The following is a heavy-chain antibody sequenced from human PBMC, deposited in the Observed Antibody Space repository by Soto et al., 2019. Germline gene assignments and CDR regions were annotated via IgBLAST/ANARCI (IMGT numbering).Heavy chain of an antibody. CDR2: IYYSGST. Sequence: PSETLSLTCTVSGGSISSGDYYWSWIRQPPGKGLEWIGYIYYSGSTYYNPSLKSRVTISVDTSKNQFSLKLSSVTAADTAVYYCARWDFPWETARPASFDIWGQGTMVTVSS. CDR3: ARWDFPWETARPASFDI. V-gene: IGHV4-30-4*01. D-gene: IGHD6-6*01. J-gene: IGHJ3*02. CDR1: GGSISSGDYY.